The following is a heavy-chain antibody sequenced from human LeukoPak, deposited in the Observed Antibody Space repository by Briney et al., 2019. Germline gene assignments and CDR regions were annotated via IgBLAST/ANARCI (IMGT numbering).Heavy chain of an antibody. CDR2: ISGSGGGT. V-gene: IGHV3-23*01. CDR3: AKDALRITVFGVVSI. Sequence: GGSLRLSCAASGFTFSNYAMSWVRQAPGKGLEWVSSISGSGGGTYYADSVKGRFTISRDNSKNTLYLQMNSLRAEDTAVYYCAKDALRITVFGVVSIWGQGTLVTVSS. J-gene: IGHJ4*02. CDR1: GFTFSNYA. D-gene: IGHD3-3*01.